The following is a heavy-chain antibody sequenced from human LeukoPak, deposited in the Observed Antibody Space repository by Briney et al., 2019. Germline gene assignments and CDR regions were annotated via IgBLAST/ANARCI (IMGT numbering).Heavy chain of an antibody. J-gene: IGHJ5*02. CDR1: GGSISSNNYY. CDR3: ARDSDYYDSSGYYHNWFDP. Sequence: SETLSLTCTVSGGSISSNNYYWGWIRQPPGKGLEWIGSIYYSGSTYYNPSLKSRVTISVDTSKNQFSLKLSSVTAADTAVYYCARDSDYYDSSGYYHNWFDPWGQGTLVTVSS. D-gene: IGHD3-22*01. V-gene: IGHV4-39*07. CDR2: IYYSGST.